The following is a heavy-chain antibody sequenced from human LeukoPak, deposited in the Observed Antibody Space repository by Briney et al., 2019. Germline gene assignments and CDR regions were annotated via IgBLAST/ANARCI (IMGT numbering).Heavy chain of an antibody. CDR2: INHSGST. CDR3: ARPRWLQLFFDY. Sequence: SETLSLTCAVYGGSFSGYYWSWIRQPPGKGLEWIGEINHSGSTNYNPSLKSRVTISVDTSKNQFSLKLSSVTAADMAVYYCARPRWLQLFFDYWGQGTLVTVSS. J-gene: IGHJ4*02. D-gene: IGHD5-24*01. V-gene: IGHV4-34*01. CDR1: GGSFSGYY.